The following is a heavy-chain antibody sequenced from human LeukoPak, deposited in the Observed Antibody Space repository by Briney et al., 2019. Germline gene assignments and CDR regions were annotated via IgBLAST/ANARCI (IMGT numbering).Heavy chain of an antibody. D-gene: IGHD6-19*01. J-gene: IGHJ6*03. Sequence: SETLSLTCTVSGGSISSYYWSWIRQPPGKGLEWIGYIYYSGSTNYNPSLKSRVTISVDTSKNHFSLKLSSVTAADTAVYYCARGQSSYSSGWDTYYYYYYYMDVWGKGTTVTISS. CDR3: ARGQSSYSSGWDTYYYYYYYMDV. CDR2: IYYSGST. CDR1: GGSISSYY. V-gene: IGHV4-59*12.